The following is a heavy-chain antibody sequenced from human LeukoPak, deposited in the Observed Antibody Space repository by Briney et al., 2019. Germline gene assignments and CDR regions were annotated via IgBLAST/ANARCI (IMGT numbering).Heavy chain of an antibody. Sequence: GGSLRLSCAASGFTFSDYWMHWVRQAPGKGLEWVSRIIGDGSTTIYADSVKGRFTISRDNAENTMYLQMNSLRVEDTAVYYCTRRVSATRWFDPWGPGNPGHRLL. J-gene: IGHJ5*02. CDR3: TRRVSATRWFDP. V-gene: IGHV3-74*01. CDR1: GFTFSDYW. CDR2: IIGDGSTT. D-gene: IGHD2-15*01.